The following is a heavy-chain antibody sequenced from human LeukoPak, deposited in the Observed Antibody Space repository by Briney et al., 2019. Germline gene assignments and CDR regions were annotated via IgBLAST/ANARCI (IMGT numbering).Heavy chain of an antibody. Sequence: GGSLRLSCAASEFTFSAFAMTWVRQAPGKGLEWVSTITDDGYNTYSADSVKGRITFSRDNSKNTLSLQLRSLRAEDTAVYYCAKDLSYTSGASDHWGQETLVTVPS. V-gene: IGHV3-23*01. CDR1: EFTFSAFA. J-gene: IGHJ4*02. CDR3: AKDLSYTSGASDH. D-gene: IGHD6-19*01. CDR2: ITDDGYNT.